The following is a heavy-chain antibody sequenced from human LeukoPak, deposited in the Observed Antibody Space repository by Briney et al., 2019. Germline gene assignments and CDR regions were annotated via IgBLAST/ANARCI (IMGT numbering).Heavy chain of an antibody. V-gene: IGHV3-30*18. J-gene: IGHJ4*02. CDR2: ISYDGSHK. CDR3: AKDLRAFRGSGGPYVDN. D-gene: IGHD3-10*01. CDR1: GFTFSNYG. Sequence: GRSLRLSCAASGFTFSNYGMHWVRQAPGKGLEWVALISYDGSHKSYADSVKGRSTISRDTSRNTLFLQMSSLRTEDTAVYYCAKDLRAFRGSGGPYVDNWGQGPLVTVSS.